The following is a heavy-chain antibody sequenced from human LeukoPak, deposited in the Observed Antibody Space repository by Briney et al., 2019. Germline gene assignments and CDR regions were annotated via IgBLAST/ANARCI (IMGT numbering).Heavy chain of an antibody. CDR3: ARDGDCSSDSCYFDY. CDR1: GXSISSSAYY. Sequence: SQTLSLTCTVSGXSISSSAYYWSWIRQHPGKGLEWIGYIYYSGITYYNPSLKSRVTISVDTSKNQFSLNLSSVTAADTAVYYCARDGDCSSDSCYFDYWGQGILVTVSS. D-gene: IGHD2-2*01. CDR2: IYYSGIT. V-gene: IGHV4-31*03. J-gene: IGHJ4*02.